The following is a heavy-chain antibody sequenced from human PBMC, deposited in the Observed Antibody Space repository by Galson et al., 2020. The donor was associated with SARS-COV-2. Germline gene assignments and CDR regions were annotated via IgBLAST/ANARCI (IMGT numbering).Heavy chain of an antibody. D-gene: IGHD1-1*01. V-gene: IGHV3-21*01. CDR1: GLTFSKYS. CDR3: ARAVGTAPVYYWDVDL. J-gene: IGHJ2*01. CDR2: MSSSGSQI. Sequence: GGSLRLSCAASGLTFSKYSMNWVRQAPGKGPEWLSSMSSSGSQIFYAASVRGRFTISRDNARNSLYLQMNSLRAEDTAVYYCARAVGTAPVYYWDVDLWVRGTLVTVSS.